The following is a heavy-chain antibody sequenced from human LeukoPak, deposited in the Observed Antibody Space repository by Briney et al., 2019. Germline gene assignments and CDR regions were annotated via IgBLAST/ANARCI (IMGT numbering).Heavy chain of an antibody. J-gene: IGHJ5*02. CDR3: ARMEEGLGYCRGSGCYWLDP. CDR1: GGSISSSSYY. Sequence: SSETLSLTCTVSGGSISSSSYYWGWIRQPPGKGLEWIGSIYYSGSTYYNPSLKSRVTISVDKSKNQFSLKLSSVTAADTAVYYCARMEEGLGYCRGSGCYWLDPWGQGTLVTVSS. D-gene: IGHD2-2*01. CDR2: IYYSGST. V-gene: IGHV4-39*07.